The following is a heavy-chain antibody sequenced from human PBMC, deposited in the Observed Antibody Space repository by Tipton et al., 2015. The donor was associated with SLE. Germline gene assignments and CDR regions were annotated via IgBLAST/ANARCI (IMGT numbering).Heavy chain of an antibody. V-gene: IGHV3-23*01. Sequence: SLRLSCTASGFTFSTYAMSWVRQAPGKGPQWISLITGGGGDTYYADSLKGRFTISRDNSKNTLYLQMSSLRDDDTAVYSCARDQGLASAALTYWGQGTLVTVSS. J-gene: IGHJ4*02. CDR2: ITGGGGDT. D-gene: IGHD6-13*01. CDR1: GFTFSTYA. CDR3: ARDQGLASAALTY.